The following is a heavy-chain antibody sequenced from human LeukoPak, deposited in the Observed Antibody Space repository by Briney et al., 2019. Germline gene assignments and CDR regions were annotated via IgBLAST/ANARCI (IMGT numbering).Heavy chain of an antibody. J-gene: IGHJ4*02. Sequence: SQTLSLTCTVSGDSISNGDYYWSWIRQPPGKGPEWIGYIYHSGSTYYNSPLKSRVTILVDRSKNQFSLQLTSVTAADTALYYCARAASKESAGYNYLFDYWGQGALVTVSS. D-gene: IGHD5-24*01. CDR1: GDSISNGDYY. CDR2: IYHSGST. CDR3: ARAASKESAGYNYLFDY. V-gene: IGHV4-30-2*01.